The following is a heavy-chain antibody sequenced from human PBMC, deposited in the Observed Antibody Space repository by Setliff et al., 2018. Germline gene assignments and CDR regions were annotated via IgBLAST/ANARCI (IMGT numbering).Heavy chain of an antibody. CDR1: GFTFKNYG. CDR3: AKDQGTGYCSGGSCYLFEH. J-gene: IGHJ4*02. D-gene: IGHD2-15*01. Sequence: GGSLRLSCVASGFTFKNYGMHWVRQAPGKGLEWVAVIWYDGNNKDHADSVKGRFTISRDNSKNTLYLQMDSLRVEDTAVYYCAKDQGTGYCSGGSCYLFEHWGQGVQVTVSS. V-gene: IGHV3-33*06. CDR2: IWYDGNNK.